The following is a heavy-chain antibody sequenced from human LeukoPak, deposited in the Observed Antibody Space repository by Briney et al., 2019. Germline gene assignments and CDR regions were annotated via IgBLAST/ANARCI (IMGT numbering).Heavy chain of an antibody. CDR2: ISNDESTI. D-gene: IGHD7-27*01. Sequence: PGGSLRLSCAASGFSFSSYWMHWVRHAPGKGPVWVSLISNDESTIIYADSVKGRFTISRDNAKNTLYLQMSSLRAEDTAVYYCARDVGTWGQGTLVTVSS. V-gene: IGHV3-74*01. J-gene: IGHJ5*02. CDR3: ARDVGT. CDR1: GFSFSSYW.